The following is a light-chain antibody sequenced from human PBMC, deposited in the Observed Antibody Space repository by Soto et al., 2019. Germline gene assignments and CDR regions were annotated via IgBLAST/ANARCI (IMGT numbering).Light chain of an antibody. CDR3: QQADSFPLT. J-gene: IGKJ4*01. V-gene: IGKV1-12*01. Sequence: IQMTQSPSSVSASVGDRVTITCRASQGIRRWLDWYQQKPGKAPKLLIYAASNLQSGVPSRFSGSVSGTDFTLTISNLQPEDFATYYWQQADSFPLTFGGGTKVEI. CDR1: QGIRRW. CDR2: AAS.